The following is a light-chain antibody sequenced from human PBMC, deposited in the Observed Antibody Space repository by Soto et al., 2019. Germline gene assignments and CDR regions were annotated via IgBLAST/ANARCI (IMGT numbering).Light chain of an antibody. CDR3: SSYTSGSSHYV. V-gene: IGLV2-14*01. J-gene: IGLJ1*01. Sequence: QSALTQPASVSGSPGQSITISCTGTSIDVGAYYYVSWYQHHPGKAPKLIIYGVTNRPSGVSNSVSGSKSGNTASLTISGLQAEDEADYHCSSYTSGSSHYVFGTGTKVTVL. CDR1: SIDVGAYYY. CDR2: GVT.